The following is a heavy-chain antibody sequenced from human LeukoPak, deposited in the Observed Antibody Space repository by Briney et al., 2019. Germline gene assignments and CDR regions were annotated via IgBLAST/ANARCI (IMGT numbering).Heavy chain of an antibody. CDR3: ARASGWYVY. Sequence: PSETLSLTCAVYGGSFSGHYWSWIRQPPGKGLEWIGEINHSGSTNYNPSLKSRVTISVDTSKNQFSLKLSSVTAADTAVYYCARASGWYVYWGQGTLVTVSS. CDR1: GGSFSGHY. V-gene: IGHV4-34*01. J-gene: IGHJ4*02. D-gene: IGHD6-19*01. CDR2: INHSGST.